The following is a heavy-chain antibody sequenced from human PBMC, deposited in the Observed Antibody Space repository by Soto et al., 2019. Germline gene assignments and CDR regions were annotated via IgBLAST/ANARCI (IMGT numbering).Heavy chain of an antibody. CDR2: IWYDGSNK. Sequence: GSLRLSCAASGFTFSSYGIHWVRQAPGKGLEWVAVIWYDGSNKYYADSVKGRFTISRDNSKNTLYLQMNSLGVEDTAVYYCARDNTIGCPSPLDYWGQGTLVTVSS. J-gene: IGHJ4*02. CDR1: GFTFSSYG. V-gene: IGHV3-33*01. CDR3: ARDNTIGCPSPLDY. D-gene: IGHD3-3*01.